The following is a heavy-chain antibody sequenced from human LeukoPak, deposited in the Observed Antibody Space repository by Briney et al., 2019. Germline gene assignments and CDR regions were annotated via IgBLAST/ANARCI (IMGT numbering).Heavy chain of an antibody. V-gene: IGHV4-59*08. CDR1: GGSISGYY. CDR3: ARFGAAAGRSFDC. CDR2: IYHSGRT. D-gene: IGHD6-13*01. J-gene: IGHJ4*02. Sequence: PSETLSLTCTVSGGSISGYYWSWFRQPPGKGLEWIGYIYHSGRTSYNPSLKSRVTISVDTSKNQFSLKLSSVTAADTAVYYCARFGAAAGRSFDCWGQGTLVTVSS.